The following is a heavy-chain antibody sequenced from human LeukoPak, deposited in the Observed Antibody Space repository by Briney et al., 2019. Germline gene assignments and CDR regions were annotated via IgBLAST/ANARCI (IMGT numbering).Heavy chain of an antibody. J-gene: IGHJ4*02. Sequence: LETLCLTCTVSGVSISSYYRSWIRQPPGKGLEWVWDTYTSGSTTYNPSLKSRVAISVDTSKNQFSLKLSSVTAADTAVYYCARRDSSGYYSYWGQGTLVTVSS. CDR1: GVSISSYY. CDR3: ARRDSSGYYSY. CDR2: TYTSGST. V-gene: IGHV4-4*09. D-gene: IGHD3-22*01.